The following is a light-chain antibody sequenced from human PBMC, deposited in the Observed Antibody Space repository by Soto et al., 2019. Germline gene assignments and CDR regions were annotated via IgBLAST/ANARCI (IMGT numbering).Light chain of an antibody. V-gene: IGKV4-1*01. CDR1: QSVLYSSNNKNY. J-gene: IGKJ1*01. Sequence: DIVMTQSPDSLAVSLGERATINGKSSQSVLYSSNNKNYLAWYQQKPRQPPKLLIYWASTRESGVPDRFSGSASGTDFTLTISSLQAEDVAVYYCQQYYSTPLAFGQGTKVEIK. CDR2: WAS. CDR3: QQYYSTPLA.